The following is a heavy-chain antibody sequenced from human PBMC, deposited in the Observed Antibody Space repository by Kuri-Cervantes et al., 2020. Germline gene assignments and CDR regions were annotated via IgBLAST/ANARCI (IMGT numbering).Heavy chain of an antibody. Sequence: SETLSLTCAVSGGSISSSNWWSWVRQPPGKGLEWIGEIYHSGSTNYNPSLKSRVTISVDTSKNQFSLKLSSVTAADTAVYYCARCSSGGSCYLDYWGQGTLVTSP. CDR3: ARCSSGGSCYLDY. D-gene: IGHD2-15*01. V-gene: IGHV4-4*02. CDR2: IYHSGST. CDR1: GGSISSSNW. J-gene: IGHJ4*02.